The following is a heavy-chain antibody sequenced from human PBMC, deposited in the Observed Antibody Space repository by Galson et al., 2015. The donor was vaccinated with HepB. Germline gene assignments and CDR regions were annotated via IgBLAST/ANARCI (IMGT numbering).Heavy chain of an antibody. D-gene: IGHD3-10*01. Sequence: SLRLSCAASGFTFSSYAMSWVRQAPGKGLEWVSAISGSGGSTYYADSVKGRFTISRNNTKNTLYLQMNSLRAEDTAVYYCAKFRGGAFDIWGQGTMVTVSS. V-gene: IGHV3-23*01. CDR1: GFTFSSYA. CDR2: ISGSGGST. CDR3: AKFRGGAFDI. J-gene: IGHJ3*02.